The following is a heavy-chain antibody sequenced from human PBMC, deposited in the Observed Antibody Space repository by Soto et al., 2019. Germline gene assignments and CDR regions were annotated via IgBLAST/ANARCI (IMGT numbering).Heavy chain of an antibody. V-gene: IGHV3-49*04. CDR3: SRSLAIDFDS. J-gene: IGHJ4*02. Sequence: GGSLRLSCSASGFNFAAYTMSWVRLTPGKGLEWVGFIRRIAYGGTTDYAASVKGRFTISRDDSRKIVYLQMSRLKIEDTAVYYCSRSLAIDFDSWGQGTLVTGSS. CDR2: IRRIAYGGTT. CDR1: GFNFAAYT.